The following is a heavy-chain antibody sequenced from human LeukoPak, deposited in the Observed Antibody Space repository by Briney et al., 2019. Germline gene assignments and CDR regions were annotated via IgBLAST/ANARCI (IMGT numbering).Heavy chain of an antibody. Sequence: GGSLRLSCAASGFTFSSYGMHWVRQAPGKGLEWVAVIWYDGSNKYYADSVKGRFTISRDNSKNTLYLQMNSLRAEDTAVYYCARPTATYYYDSSGYYRTRNDAFDIWGQGAMVTVS. CDR3: ARPTATYYYDSSGYYRTRNDAFDI. D-gene: IGHD3-22*01. J-gene: IGHJ3*02. CDR2: IWYDGSNK. V-gene: IGHV3-33*01. CDR1: GFTFSSYG.